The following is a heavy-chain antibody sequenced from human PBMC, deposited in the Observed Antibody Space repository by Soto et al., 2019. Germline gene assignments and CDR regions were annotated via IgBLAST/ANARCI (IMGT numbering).Heavy chain of an antibody. D-gene: IGHD2-15*01. J-gene: IGHJ5*02. CDR3: AHRRAYCSGGSCYSIWFDP. CDR1: GFSLSTSGVG. CDR2: IYWDDDK. V-gene: IGHV2-5*02. Sequence: QITLKESGPTLVKPTQTLTLTCTFSGFSLSTSGVGVGWIRQPPGKALEWLALIYWDDDKRYSPSLKSRLTITKDTSKNHVVLTMTNMDPVDTATYYCAHRRAYCSGGSCYSIWFDPWGQGTLVTVSS.